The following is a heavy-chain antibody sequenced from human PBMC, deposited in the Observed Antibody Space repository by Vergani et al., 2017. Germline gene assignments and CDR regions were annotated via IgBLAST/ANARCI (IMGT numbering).Heavy chain of an antibody. J-gene: IGHJ2*01. V-gene: IGHV4-34*09. Sequence: QLQLQESGSGLVKPSQTLSLTCAVYGGSFSGYYWSWIRQPPGKGLEWIGEINHSGSTNYNPSLKSRVTISVDTSKNQFSLKLSSVTAADTAVYYCARVFDTLYRYFDLWGRGTLVTVSS. D-gene: IGHD2-15*01. CDR2: INHSGST. CDR3: ARVFDTLYRYFDL. CDR1: GGSFSGYY.